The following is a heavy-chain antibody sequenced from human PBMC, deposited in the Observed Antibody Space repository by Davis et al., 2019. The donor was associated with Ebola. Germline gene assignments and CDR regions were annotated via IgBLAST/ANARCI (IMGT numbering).Heavy chain of an antibody. D-gene: IGHD3-22*01. CDR1: GYTFISYY. CDR2: INPSSGST. J-gene: IGHJ4*02. CDR3: AREYPVDSSDYYY. Sequence: AASVKVSCKASGYTFISYYMHWVRQAPGQGLEWMGMINPSSGSTTFAQKFQGRITMTTDTSTSTVYMELSSLRSEDTAEYYCAREYPVDSSDYYYWGQGTLVTVSS. V-gene: IGHV1-46*01.